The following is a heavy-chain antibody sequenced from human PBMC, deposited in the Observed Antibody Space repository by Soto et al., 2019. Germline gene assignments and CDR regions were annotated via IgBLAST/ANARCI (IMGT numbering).Heavy chain of an antibody. Sequence: SETLSLTCTVSGGSVRGGYYYWGWIRQPPGKGLEWIGYVDYSGSTNYNPSLKSRVTMSIDTSKNQFSLKLSSVTAADTAVYYCARDQAMATPYYYYGMDVWGQGTTVTVSS. CDR1: GGSVRGGYYY. V-gene: IGHV4-61*01. CDR3: ARDQAMATPYYYYGMDV. CDR2: VDYSGST. J-gene: IGHJ6*02. D-gene: IGHD5-18*01.